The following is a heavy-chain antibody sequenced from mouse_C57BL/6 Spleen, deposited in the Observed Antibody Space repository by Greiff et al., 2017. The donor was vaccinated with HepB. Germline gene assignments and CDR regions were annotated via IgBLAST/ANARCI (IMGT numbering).Heavy chain of an antibody. CDR3: AREVDDGYYGY. CDR2: ISYDGSN. J-gene: IGHJ2*01. Sequence: DVKLQESGPGLVKPSQSLSLTCSVTGYSITSGYYWNWIRQFPGNKLEWMGYISYDGSNNYNPSLKNRISITRDTSKNQFFLKLNSVTTEDTATYYCAREVDDGYYGYWGQGTTLTVSS. CDR1: GYSITSGYY. V-gene: IGHV3-6*01. D-gene: IGHD2-3*01.